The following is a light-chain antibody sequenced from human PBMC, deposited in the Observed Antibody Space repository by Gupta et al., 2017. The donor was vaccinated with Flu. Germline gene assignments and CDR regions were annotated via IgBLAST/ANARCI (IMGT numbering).Light chain of an antibody. CDR2: DDY. Sequence: SYVPTQPPAVSVAPGQTARIACGGNNIGRRSVYWYRQKAGQAPMMVSYDDYARPSGIPGRFSGSNSGNMATLTIRGVEAGDEADYFCQVWDGGSDQYVFGGGTKVTVL. CDR3: QVWDGGSDQYV. J-gene: IGLJ1*01. V-gene: IGLV3-21*02. CDR1: NIGRRS.